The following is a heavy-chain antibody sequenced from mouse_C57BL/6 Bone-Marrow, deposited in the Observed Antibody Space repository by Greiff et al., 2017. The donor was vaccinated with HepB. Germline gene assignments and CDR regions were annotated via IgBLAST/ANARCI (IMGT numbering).Heavy chain of an antibody. Sequence: VKLMESGPGLVAPSQSLSITCTVSGFSLTSYGVDWVRQSPGKGLEWLGVIWGVGSTNYNSALKSRLSISKDNSKSQVFLKMNSLQTDDTAMYYCASRDYYGSSPYAMDYWGQGTSVTVSS. CDR1: GFSLTSYG. CDR2: IWGVGST. J-gene: IGHJ4*01. V-gene: IGHV2-6*01. CDR3: ASRDYYGSSPYAMDY. D-gene: IGHD1-1*01.